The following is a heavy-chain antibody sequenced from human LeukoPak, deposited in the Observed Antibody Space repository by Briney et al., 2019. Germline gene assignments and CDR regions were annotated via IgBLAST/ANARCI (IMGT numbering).Heavy chain of an antibody. CDR2: IYYSGST. CDR3: ARDGNAL. J-gene: IGHJ4*02. D-gene: IGHD1-1*01. Sequence: SEALSLACTVSGGSISSYYWSWIRQPPGKGLEWIGYIYYSGSTNYNPPLKSRVTISVDTSKNQFSLKLRSVTAADTAVYYCARDGNALWGQGTLVTVSS. V-gene: IGHV4-59*12. CDR1: GGSISSYY.